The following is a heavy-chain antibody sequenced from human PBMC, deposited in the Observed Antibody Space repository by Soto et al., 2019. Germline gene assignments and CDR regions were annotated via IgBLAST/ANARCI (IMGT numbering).Heavy chain of an antibody. CDR2: ISWNSGSI. V-gene: IGHV3-9*01. Sequence: EVQLVESGVGLVQPGRSLRLSCAASGFTFGDYAMHWVRQAPGKGLEWVSGISWNSGSIGYADSVKGRFTISRDNAKNSLYLQMNSLRAEDTALYYCAKDSSGRGFDYWGQGTLVTVSS. D-gene: IGHD6-19*01. CDR1: GFTFGDYA. CDR3: AKDSSGRGFDY. J-gene: IGHJ4*02.